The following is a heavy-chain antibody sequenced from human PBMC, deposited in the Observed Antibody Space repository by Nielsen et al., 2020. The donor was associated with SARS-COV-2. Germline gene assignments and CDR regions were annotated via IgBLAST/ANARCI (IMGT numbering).Heavy chain of an antibody. CDR3: ARGANYYDSSGYSDFDY. J-gene: IGHJ4*02. CDR1: GFTFSDYY. CDR2: ISSSSSYT. D-gene: IGHD3-22*01. Sequence: GGSLRLSCAASGFTFSDYYMSWIRQAPGKGLEWVSYISSSSSYTNYADSVKGRFTISRDNSKNTLYLQMNSLRAEDTAVYYCARGANYYDSSGYSDFDYWGQGTLVTVSS. V-gene: IGHV3-11*06.